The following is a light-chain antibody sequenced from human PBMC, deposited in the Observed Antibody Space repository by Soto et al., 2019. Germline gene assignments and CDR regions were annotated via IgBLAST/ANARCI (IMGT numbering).Light chain of an antibody. V-gene: IGKV3-20*01. CDR3: QQYGSSSWT. CDR1: QSVSSSY. J-gene: IGKJ1*01. Sequence: EIVLTQSPGTLSLSPGERATLSCRASQSVSSSYLAWYQQKPGQAPRLLIYGTSSRATAIPDRFSGSGSGTDFTLTISRREPEDVAVYYCQQYGSSSWTFGQGTKV. CDR2: GTS.